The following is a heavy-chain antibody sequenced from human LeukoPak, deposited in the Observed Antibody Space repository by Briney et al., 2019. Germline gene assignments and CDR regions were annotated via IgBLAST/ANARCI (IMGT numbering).Heavy chain of an antibody. CDR2: IYYSGST. Sequence: SETLSLTCAVSGGSISSGGYSWSWIRQPPGKGLEWIGYIYYSGSTYYNPSLKSRVTISVDTSKNQFSLKLSSVTAADTAVYYCARASSSGGYAEDDAFDIWGQGTMVTVSS. CDR1: GGSISSGGYS. J-gene: IGHJ3*02. V-gene: IGHV4-30-4*07. CDR3: ARASSSGGYAEDDAFDI. D-gene: IGHD5-12*01.